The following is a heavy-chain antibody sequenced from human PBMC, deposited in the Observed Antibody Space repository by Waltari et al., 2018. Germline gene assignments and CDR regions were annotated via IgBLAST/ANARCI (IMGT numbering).Heavy chain of an antibody. CDR2: INPNSGGT. CDR3: ARDRRSRYYGSGQKGGVYYYYGMDV. V-gene: IGHV1-2*02. J-gene: IGHJ6*02. D-gene: IGHD3-10*01. CDR1: RYTFTDYY. Sequence: QLQLVQSGAEVKKPGASVKVSCKASRYTFTDYYMHGARQAPDQGLEWMGWINPNSGGTNYAQKFQGRVTMTRDTSISTAYMELSRLRSDDTAVYYCARDRRSRYYGSGQKGGVYYYYGMDVWGQGTTVTVSS.